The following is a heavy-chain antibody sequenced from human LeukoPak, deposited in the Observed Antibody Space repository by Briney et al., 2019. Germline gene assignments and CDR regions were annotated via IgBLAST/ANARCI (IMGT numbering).Heavy chain of an antibody. CDR2: INPNSGGT. J-gene: IGHJ5*02. CDR3: ARGPPIFGGNWFDP. CDR1: GYTFTGYY. V-gene: IGHV1-2*02. Sequence: ASVKVSCKASGYTFTGYYMRWVRQAPGQGLEWMGWINPNSGGTNYAQKFQGRVTMTRDTSISTAYMELSRLRSDDTAVYYCARGPPIFGGNWFDPWGQGTLVTVSS. D-gene: IGHD3-3*01.